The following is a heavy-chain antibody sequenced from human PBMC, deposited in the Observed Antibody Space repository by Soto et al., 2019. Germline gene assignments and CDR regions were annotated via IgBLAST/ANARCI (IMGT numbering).Heavy chain of an antibody. CDR1: GFTFSSYA. J-gene: IGHJ4*02. D-gene: IGHD3-10*02. CDR3: AREGLFGSAGFDY. CDR2: ISYDGSNK. V-gene: IGHV3-30-3*01. Sequence: ESGGGVVQPGRSLRLSCAASGFTFSSYAMHWVRQAPGKGLEWVAVISYDGSNKYYADSVKGRFTISRDNSKNTLYLQMNSLRAEDTAVYYCAREGLFGSAGFDYWGQGTLVTVSS.